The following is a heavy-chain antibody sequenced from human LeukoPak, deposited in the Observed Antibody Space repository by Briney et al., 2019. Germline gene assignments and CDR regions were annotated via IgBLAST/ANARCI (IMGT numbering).Heavy chain of an antibody. J-gene: IGHJ4*02. CDR2: IYYSGST. CDR1: GGSVSSSDSY. V-gene: IGHV4-39*01. Sequence: PSETLSLTCTVSGGSVSSSDSYWGWIRHPPGKGLEWIGTIYYSGSTYYNPSLKSRVTISVDTSKTQFSLRLTSVTAADTAVYYCARHLFGSGYYPDYWGQGTLVTVSS. CDR3: ARHLFGSGYYPDY. D-gene: IGHD3-22*01.